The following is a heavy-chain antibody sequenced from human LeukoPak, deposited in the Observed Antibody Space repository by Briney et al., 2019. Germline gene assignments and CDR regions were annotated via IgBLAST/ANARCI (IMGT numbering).Heavy chain of an antibody. CDR1: GGSISSYY. CDR2: IYYSGST. Sequence: PSETLSLTCTVSGGSISSYYWSWIRQPPGKGLEWIGYIYYSGSTYYNPSLKSRVTISVDTSKNQFSLKLSSVTAADTAVYYCARDTMIAAAGTNIYYYYGMDVWGQGTTVTVSS. D-gene: IGHD6-13*01. J-gene: IGHJ6*02. CDR3: ARDTMIAAAGTNIYYYYGMDV. V-gene: IGHV4-59*12.